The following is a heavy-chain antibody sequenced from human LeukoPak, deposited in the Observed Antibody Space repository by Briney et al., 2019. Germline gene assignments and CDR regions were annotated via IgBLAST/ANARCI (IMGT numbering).Heavy chain of an antibody. J-gene: IGHJ4*02. V-gene: IGHV4-61*02. CDR3: ARLIDY. Sequence: SETLSLTCTVSGGSISSGNYYWRWIRQPAGKGLEWIGRIYTSGSTNYNPSLKSRVTMSVDTSKNQFSLTLSSVTAADTAVYYCARLIDYWGQGTLVTVSS. CDR1: GGSISSGNYY. CDR2: IYTSGST.